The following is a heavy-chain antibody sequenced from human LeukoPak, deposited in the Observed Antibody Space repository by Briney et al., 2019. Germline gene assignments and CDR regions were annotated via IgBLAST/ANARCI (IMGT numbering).Heavy chain of an antibody. V-gene: IGHV3-23*01. CDR2: ISKSGERA. Sequence: PGGSLRLSCAASGFTFSNYAISGVRQAPGKGLEWVSAISKSGERAYYADSVKGGFTISRDNSKATVSLQMNSLRVEDTAVYFCAIGRDNVDYWGQGTLVTVSS. CDR1: GFTFSNYA. D-gene: IGHD2-15*01. CDR3: AIGRDNVDY. J-gene: IGHJ4*02.